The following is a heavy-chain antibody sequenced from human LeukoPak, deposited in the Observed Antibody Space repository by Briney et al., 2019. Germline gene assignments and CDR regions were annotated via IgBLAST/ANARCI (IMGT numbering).Heavy chain of an antibody. D-gene: IGHD1-7*01. CDR3: TKETNAFDA. V-gene: IGHV3-33*03. J-gene: IGHJ3*01. CDR1: GLSVATSV. Sequence: PGGSLDFSVARSGLSVATSVLPWFAQFQGRGLQWVAGTRSDGVAKYYEASVKGRFTISIDRSKNTVFLQMNNLRAEDTALYHCTKETNAFDAWGQGTLVTVSS. CDR2: TRSDGVAK.